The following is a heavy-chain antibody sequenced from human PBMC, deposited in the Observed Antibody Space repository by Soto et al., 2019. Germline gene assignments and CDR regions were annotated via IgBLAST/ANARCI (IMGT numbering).Heavy chain of an antibody. V-gene: IGHV1-24*01. CDR3: ATENGYNFEYYYYGMDV. Sequence: ASVKVSCKVSGYTLTELSMHWVRQAPGKGLEWMGGFDPEDGETIYAQKFQGRVTMTEDTSTDTAYMELSSLRSEDTAVYYCATENGYNFEYYYYGMDVWGQGXTVTVSS. CDR1: GYTLTELS. D-gene: IGHD5-12*01. CDR2: FDPEDGET. J-gene: IGHJ6*02.